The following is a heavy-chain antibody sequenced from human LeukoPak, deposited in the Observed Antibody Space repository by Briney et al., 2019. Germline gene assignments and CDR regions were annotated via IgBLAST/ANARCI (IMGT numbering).Heavy chain of an antibody. V-gene: IGHV3-9*01. J-gene: IGHJ6*02. D-gene: IGHD6-6*01. CDR2: ISWNSGSI. Sequence: GGSLRLSCAASGFTFDDYAMHWVRHAPGKGLEWVSGISWNSGSIGYADSVKGRFTISRDNAKNSLYLQMNSLRAEDTALYYCAKDSSSSGRYYGMDVWGQGTTVTVSS. CDR1: GFTFDDYA. CDR3: AKDSSSSGRYYGMDV.